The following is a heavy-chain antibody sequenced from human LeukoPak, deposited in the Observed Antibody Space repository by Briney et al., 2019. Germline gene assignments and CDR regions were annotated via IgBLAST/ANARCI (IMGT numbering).Heavy chain of an antibody. J-gene: IGHJ4*02. Sequence: GGSLRLSCAASGFTFSDYYMSWIRQAPGKGLEWISYITIRGDTFYYVDSVKGRFTISRDNAKNSLYLQMNSLRAEDTAVYYCAKDADDFWSGYNTDYWGQGTLVTVSS. CDR1: GFTFSDYY. V-gene: IGHV3-11*01. D-gene: IGHD3-3*01. CDR2: ITIRGDTF. CDR3: AKDADDFWSGYNTDY.